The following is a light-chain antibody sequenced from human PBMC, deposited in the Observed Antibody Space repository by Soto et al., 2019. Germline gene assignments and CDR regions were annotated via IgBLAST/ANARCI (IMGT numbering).Light chain of an antibody. Sequence: DIQMTQSPSSLSASVGDRVTITCRASQGISNYLAWYQQKPGKVPKLLIYAASTLQSGVPSRFSGSGSGTDFALTISSLPPEDVATYYCQKGPTFGQGTKVDIK. CDR3: QKGPT. J-gene: IGKJ1*01. CDR2: AAS. CDR1: QGISNY. V-gene: IGKV1-27*01.